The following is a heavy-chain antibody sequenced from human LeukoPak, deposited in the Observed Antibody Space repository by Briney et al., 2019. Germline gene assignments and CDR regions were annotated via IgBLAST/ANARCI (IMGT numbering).Heavy chain of an antibody. V-gene: IGHV3-66*01. CDR3: ARDVLATVTTNIIY. Sequence: GGSLLLSCAASGFTVSNNYMSWVRPAPGKGLEWVSVIYGGGSTYYADSVKGRFTFSRDNSKNTLFLQMNSLRAEDTAVYYCARDVLATVTTNIIYWGQGTLVTVSS. J-gene: IGHJ4*02. CDR2: IYGGGST. CDR1: GFTVSNNY. D-gene: IGHD4-17*01.